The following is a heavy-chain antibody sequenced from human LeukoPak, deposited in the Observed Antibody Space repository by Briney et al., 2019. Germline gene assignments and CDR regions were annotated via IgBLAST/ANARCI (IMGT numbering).Heavy chain of an antibody. Sequence: GASVKVSCKASGYTFTDYYMHWVRQAPGQGLEWMGWISPDGGGTNYAQKFQGRVTITADKSTSTAYMELSSLRSEDTAVYYCARALYCSGGSCYQVYNWFDPWGQGTLVTVSS. CDR1: GYTFTDYY. D-gene: IGHD2-15*01. V-gene: IGHV1-2*02. CDR3: ARALYCSGGSCYQVYNWFDP. CDR2: ISPDGGGT. J-gene: IGHJ5*02.